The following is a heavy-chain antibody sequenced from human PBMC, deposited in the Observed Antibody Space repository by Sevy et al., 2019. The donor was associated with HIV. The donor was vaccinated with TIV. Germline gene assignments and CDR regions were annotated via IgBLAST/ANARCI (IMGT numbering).Heavy chain of an antibody. CDR1: GFTFSSYG. CDR2: ISYDGSNK. Sequence: GGSLRLSCAASGFTFSSYGMHWVRQAPGKGLDWVTVISYDGSNKNYADSVKGRFTISRDNSKNTLYLQMNSLRVEDTAVYYCAKGGQWLVRDWFDPWGQGTLVTVSS. D-gene: IGHD6-19*01. CDR3: AKGGQWLVRDWFDP. V-gene: IGHV3-30*18. J-gene: IGHJ5*02.